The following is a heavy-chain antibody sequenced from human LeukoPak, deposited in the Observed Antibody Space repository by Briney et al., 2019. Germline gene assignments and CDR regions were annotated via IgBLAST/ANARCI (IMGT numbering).Heavy chain of an antibody. CDR3: AKDRIVVVPAAPLLSPYYFDY. J-gene: IGHJ4*02. V-gene: IGHV3-30*02. CDR1: GFTFSSYG. D-gene: IGHD2-2*01. Sequence: GGSLRLSCAASGFTFSSYGMHWVRQAPGKGLEWVAFIRYDGSNKYYADSVKGRFTISRDNSKNTLYLQMNSLRVEDTAVYYCAKDRIVVVPAAPLLSPYYFDYWGQGTLVTVSS. CDR2: IRYDGSNK.